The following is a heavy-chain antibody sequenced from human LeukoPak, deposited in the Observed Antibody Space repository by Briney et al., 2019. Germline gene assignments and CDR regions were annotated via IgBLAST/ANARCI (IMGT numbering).Heavy chain of an antibody. J-gene: IGHJ4*02. Sequence: GESLKISCKGSGYSFTSYWIGWVRQMPGKGLEWMGIIYPGDSDTRYSPSFQGQATISADKSISTAYLQWSSLKASDTAMYYCARSDCSSTSCLSPNYFDYWGQGTLVTVSS. V-gene: IGHV5-51*01. CDR1: GYSFTSYW. CDR2: IYPGDSDT. D-gene: IGHD2-2*01. CDR3: ARSDCSSTSCLSPNYFDY.